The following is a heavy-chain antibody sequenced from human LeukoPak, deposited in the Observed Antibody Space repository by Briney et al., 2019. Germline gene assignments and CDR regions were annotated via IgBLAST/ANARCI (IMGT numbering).Heavy chain of an antibody. Sequence: GGSLRLSCAASGFTFSSHWMYWVRQALGKGLVWVSRINGDGSSIAYADSVTGRFDISKDNTKNTLYLQMKSLRAEDTAVYYCARDLNWGASDYWGQGTLVTVSS. CDR2: INGDGSSI. J-gene: IGHJ4*02. CDR1: GFTFSSHW. D-gene: IGHD7-27*01. CDR3: ARDLNWGASDY. V-gene: IGHV3-74*01.